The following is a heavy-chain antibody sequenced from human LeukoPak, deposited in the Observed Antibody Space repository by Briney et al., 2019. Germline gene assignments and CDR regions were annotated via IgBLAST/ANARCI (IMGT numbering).Heavy chain of an antibody. CDR1: GFTFSSYG. CDR3: ALRYSGSYYGDYYFDY. Sequence: GGSLRLSCAASGFTFSSYGMHWVRQAPGKGLEWVAFIRYDGSNKYYADSVKGRFTISRDNSKNTLYLQMNSLRAEDTAVYYCALRYSGSYYGDYYFDYWGQGTLVTVSS. J-gene: IGHJ4*02. V-gene: IGHV3-30*02. CDR2: IRYDGSNK. D-gene: IGHD1-26*01.